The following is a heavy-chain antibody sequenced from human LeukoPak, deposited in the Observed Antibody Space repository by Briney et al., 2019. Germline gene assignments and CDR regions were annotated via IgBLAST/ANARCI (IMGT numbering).Heavy chain of an antibody. CDR2: ISSSSYI. J-gene: IGHJ6*02. Sequence: GGSLRLSCAASGFTCSTYSMNWVRQAPGKGLEWVSSISSSSYIFYSDSVRGRFTISRDNAKNSLYLQMNSLRAEDTAVYYCARDYDFWSGFNYYGMDVWGQGTTVTVSS. V-gene: IGHV3-21*01. CDR3: ARDYDFWSGFNYYGMDV. D-gene: IGHD3-3*01. CDR1: GFTCSTYS.